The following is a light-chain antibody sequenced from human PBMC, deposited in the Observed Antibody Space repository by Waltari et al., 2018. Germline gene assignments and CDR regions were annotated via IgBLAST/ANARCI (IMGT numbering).Light chain of an antibody. J-gene: IGKJ5*01. CDR2: LGS. CDR3: MQGLQTPT. V-gene: IGKV2-28*01. Sequence: DIVLTQSPLSLPVTPGEPASISCRSSQGLLHSEGHILLDWYLQKTGQSPQLLIYLGSHRASGVPDRVSGSGSGTDFTLEISRVEAEDVGVYFCMQGLQTPTFGQGTRL. CDR1: QGLLHSEGHIL.